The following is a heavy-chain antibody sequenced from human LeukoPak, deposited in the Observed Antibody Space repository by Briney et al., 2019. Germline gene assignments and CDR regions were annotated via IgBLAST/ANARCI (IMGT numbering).Heavy chain of an antibody. CDR2: SSWHSGKI. Sequence: GGSLRLSCAASGFTFDDYAIHWVRQAPGKGLECASGSSWHSGKIVYAESVKGRFTISRDNAKNSVYLQMDSLRAEDTALYYCAKETHSTMVPGYAFDIWGQGTMVTVSS. D-gene: IGHD2-8*01. CDR1: GFTFDDYA. V-gene: IGHV3-9*01. CDR3: AKETHSTMVPGYAFDI. J-gene: IGHJ3*02.